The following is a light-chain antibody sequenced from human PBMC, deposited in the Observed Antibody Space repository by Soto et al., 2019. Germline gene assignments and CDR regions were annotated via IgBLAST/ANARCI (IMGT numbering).Light chain of an antibody. CDR2: EVT. Sequence: QSALTQPPSASGSPGQSVTISCTGTSSDVGASNYVSWYQQHPGKAPKLVIYEVTKRPSGVPDRFSGSKSGNTASLTVSGLRAEDGAYYYGSSYAATNIFVFGPGTKLPV. CDR1: SSDVGASNY. V-gene: IGLV2-8*01. CDR3: SSYAATNIFV. J-gene: IGLJ1*01.